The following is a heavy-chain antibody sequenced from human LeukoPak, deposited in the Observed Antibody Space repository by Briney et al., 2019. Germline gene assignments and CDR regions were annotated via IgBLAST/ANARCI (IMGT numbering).Heavy chain of an antibody. J-gene: IGHJ4*02. CDR3: ARLTGTTGFDY. V-gene: IGHV3-7*01. CDR2: IKQDGSDK. Sequence: GGSLRLSCAAPGFPFSSYWMSWVRQAPGKGLEWVANIKQDGSDKYYVDSVKGRFSISRDNAKNSLYLQLNSLRADDTAVYYCARLTGTTGFDYWGQGTLVTVSS. CDR1: GFPFSSYW. D-gene: IGHD1-1*01.